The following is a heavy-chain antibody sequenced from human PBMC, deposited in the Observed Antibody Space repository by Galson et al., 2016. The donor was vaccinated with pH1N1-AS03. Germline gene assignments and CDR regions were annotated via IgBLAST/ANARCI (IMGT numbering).Heavy chain of an antibody. CDR1: GYTFTSYD. V-gene: IGHV1-8*01. Sequence: SVKVSCKASGYTFTSYDINWVRQAAGQGLEWMGWMNPNSGNRGYAQKFQGRVTMTRDTSISTAYMELRSLRSDDTAVYYCARSGSGSFYEGDFWGQGTLVSVSS. J-gene: IGHJ4*02. CDR3: ARSGSGSFYEGDF. CDR2: MNPNSGNR. D-gene: IGHD3-10*01.